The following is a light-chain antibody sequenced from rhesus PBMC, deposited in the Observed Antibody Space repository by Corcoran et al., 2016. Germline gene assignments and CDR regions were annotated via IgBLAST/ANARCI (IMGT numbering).Light chain of an antibody. CDR3: QQYSNWPPLT. CDR2: DAS. Sequence: EIVLTQSPATLSLSPGERATLSCRASQSVSSSLAWYQQKPGQAPRLLIYDASSRATGIPDRISGRGSGTDFTLTISSLEPEDVGVYYCQQYSNWPPLTFGGGTKVELK. CDR1: QSVSSS. V-gene: IGKV3-17*01. J-gene: IGKJ4*01.